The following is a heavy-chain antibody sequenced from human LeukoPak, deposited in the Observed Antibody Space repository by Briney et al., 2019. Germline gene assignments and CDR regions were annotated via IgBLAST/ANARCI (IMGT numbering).Heavy chain of an antibody. Sequence: ASVKVSCKASGYTFTAYYIHWVRQAPGQGLEWMGWINPNSGGTKYAEKFQGRVTMTRDTSISTAYMELSRLTSDDTAVYYCARVAGYDAFDIWGQGTVVTVSS. CDR3: ARVAGYDAFDI. CDR1: GYTFTAYY. V-gene: IGHV1-2*02. D-gene: IGHD2-15*01. J-gene: IGHJ3*02. CDR2: INPNSGGT.